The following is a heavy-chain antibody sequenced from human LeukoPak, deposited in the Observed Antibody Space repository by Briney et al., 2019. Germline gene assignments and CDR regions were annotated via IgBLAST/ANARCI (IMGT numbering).Heavy chain of an antibody. J-gene: IGHJ5*02. CDR1: GASVSSASY. V-gene: IGHV4-61*01. CDR2: IYNGVNT. Sequence: KPSETLSLTCTVSGASVSSASYWTWIRQSPGKGVEWIAHIYNGVNTNYNPSLKSRVTISVDTSKNQFSLRLNSVTAADTAVYYCARSRAFNSGAFDPWGQGSLVTVSS. D-gene: IGHD1-26*01. CDR3: ARSRAFNSGAFDP.